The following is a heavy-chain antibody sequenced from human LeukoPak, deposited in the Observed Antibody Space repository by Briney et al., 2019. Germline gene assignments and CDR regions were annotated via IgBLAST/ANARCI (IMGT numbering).Heavy chain of an antibody. Sequence: AGSLRLSCAPSGFTFSTYGMHWVRQAPVKGLHWVAVIWYDGSIKYYADSVKGRFTISRDNSKNSLYMQMNSLRTEDTALYYCAKDGHDFISLGYCSGGSCHEFLDYWGQGTLVTVSS. V-gene: IGHV3-33*03. CDR2: IWYDGSIK. CDR3: AKDGHDFISLGYCSGGSCHEFLDY. J-gene: IGHJ4*02. D-gene: IGHD2-15*01. CDR1: GFTFSTYG.